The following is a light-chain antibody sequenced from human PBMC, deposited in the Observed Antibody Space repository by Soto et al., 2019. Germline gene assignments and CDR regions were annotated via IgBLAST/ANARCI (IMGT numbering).Light chain of an antibody. Sequence: IQMTQSPSSLSASVGDRVTITCRASQSISSYLNWYQQKPGKAPKLLIYAASNLQSGVPSRFRGSGSGTDFTFTISRLQPEDIATYYCQQYENLPTFGQGTRLEIK. V-gene: IGKV1-33*01. CDR3: QQYENLPT. J-gene: IGKJ5*01. CDR2: AAS. CDR1: QSISSY.